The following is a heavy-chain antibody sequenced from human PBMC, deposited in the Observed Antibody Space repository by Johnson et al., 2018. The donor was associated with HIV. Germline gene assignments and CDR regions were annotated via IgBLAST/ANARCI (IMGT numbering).Heavy chain of an antibody. D-gene: IGHD1-26*01. J-gene: IGHJ3*02. CDR3: ARGVGATLPDAFDI. V-gene: IGHV3-33*01. Sequence: QVQLVESGGGVVQPGRSLRLSCAASGFTFSSYGMHWVRQAPGKGLEWVSVIWYDGSNKYYADSVKGRFTISRDNSKNTLYLQMNSLRAEDTALYYCARGVGATLPDAFDIWGQGTMVTVSS. CDR2: IWYDGSNK. CDR1: GFTFSSYG.